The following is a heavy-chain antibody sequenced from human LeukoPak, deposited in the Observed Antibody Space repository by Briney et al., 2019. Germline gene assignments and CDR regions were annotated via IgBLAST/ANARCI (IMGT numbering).Heavy chain of an antibody. V-gene: IGHV3-23*01. J-gene: IGHJ1*01. D-gene: IGHD3-22*01. CDR2: ISGSGGST. Sequence: PGGSLRLSCAASGFTFSSYAMSWVRQAPGKGLEWVSAISGSGGSTYYADSVKGRFTISRDNAKNSLYLQMNSLRAEDTAVYYCARDYSYYDSSGYYSDEYFQHWGQGTLVTVSS. CDR1: GFTFSSYA. CDR3: ARDYSYYDSSGYYSDEYFQH.